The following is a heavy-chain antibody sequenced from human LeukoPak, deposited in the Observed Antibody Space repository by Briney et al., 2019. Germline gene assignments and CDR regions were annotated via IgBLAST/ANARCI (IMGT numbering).Heavy chain of an antibody. J-gene: IGHJ6*02. CDR3: ARGAYYDSSGYGRSYYYYYGMDV. CDR2: IYSSGST. D-gene: IGHD3-22*01. V-gene: IGHV4-4*07. CDR1: GGSISSYY. Sequence: SETLSLTCTISGGSISSYYWSWIRQPAGKALEWIGRIYSSGSTNYNPSLKSRVTMSVDTSRNQFSLKLSSVTAADTAVYYCARGAYYDSSGYGRSYYYYYGMDVWGQGTTVTVSS.